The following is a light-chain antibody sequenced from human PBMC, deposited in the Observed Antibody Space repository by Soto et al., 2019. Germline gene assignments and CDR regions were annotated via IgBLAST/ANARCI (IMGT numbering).Light chain of an antibody. CDR3: QQRSNWLT. V-gene: IGKV3-11*01. J-gene: IGKJ4*01. CDR1: QSVSSY. Sequence: EIVLTQSPATLSLSPGERATLSCRASQSVSSYLAWYQQKPGHAPRLLINDASNRATGIPARFSGSGSWTDFTLTIRSLEPEDFAVYYCQQRSNWLTFGGGTKVEIK. CDR2: DAS.